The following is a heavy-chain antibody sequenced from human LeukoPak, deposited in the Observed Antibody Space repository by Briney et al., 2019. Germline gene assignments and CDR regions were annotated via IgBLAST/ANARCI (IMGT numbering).Heavy chain of an antibody. CDR3: AKALSIAAAGSRVAWFDP. V-gene: IGHV3-23*01. Sequence: GGSLRLSCAASGFTFSSYAMSWVRQAPGKALEWVSAISGSGGSTYYADSVKGRFTISRDNSKNTLYLQMNSLRAEDTAVYYCAKALSIAAAGSRVAWFDPWGQGTLVTVSS. CDR2: ISGSGGST. J-gene: IGHJ5*02. CDR1: GFTFSSYA. D-gene: IGHD6-13*01.